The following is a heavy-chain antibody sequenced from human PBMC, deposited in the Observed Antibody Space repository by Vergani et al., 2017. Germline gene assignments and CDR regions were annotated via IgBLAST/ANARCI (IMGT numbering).Heavy chain of an antibody. Sequence: QVQLQESGPGLVKPAETLSLTCSVSGDSMNTYYWTWIRQPPGKGLEWIGYIYDSGDTKYNPSLKSRVTMSLDTSKNRFSLNLYSVTAADTAVYYCAGGRGDNWYFDLWGRGTLVTVSS. V-gene: IGHV4-59*01. CDR1: GDSMNTYY. CDR3: AGGRGDNWYFDL. CDR2: IYDSGDT. D-gene: IGHD3-16*01. J-gene: IGHJ2*01.